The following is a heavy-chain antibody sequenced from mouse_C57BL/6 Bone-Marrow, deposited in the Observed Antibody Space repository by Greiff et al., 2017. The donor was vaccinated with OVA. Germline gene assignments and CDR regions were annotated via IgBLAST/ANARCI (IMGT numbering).Heavy chain of an antibody. CDR2: IDPEDGET. CDR3: ARPAEGLVRWFAY. Sequence: EVQLVESGAELVKPGASVKLSCTASGFNIKDYYMHWVKQRTEQGLEWIGRIDPEDGETKYAPKFQGKATITADTSSNTAFLQRSSLTSEDTSVYYWARPAEGLVRWFAYWGQGTQVTVSA. D-gene: IGHD2-14*01. V-gene: IGHV14-2*01. J-gene: IGHJ3*01. CDR1: GFNIKDYY.